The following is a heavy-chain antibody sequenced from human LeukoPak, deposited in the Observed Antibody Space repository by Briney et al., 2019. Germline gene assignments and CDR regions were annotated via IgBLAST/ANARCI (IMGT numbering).Heavy chain of an antibody. CDR3: ARHYGP. J-gene: IGHJ4*02. V-gene: IGHV4-34*01. CDR2: IYYSGST. D-gene: IGHD3-16*01. CDR1: GGSFSGYY. Sequence: SETLSLTCAVYGGSFSGYYWSWIRQPPGKGLEWIGSIYYSGSTYYNPSLKSRVTISVDTSKNQFSLKLNSVTATDTAVYYCARHYGPWGQGTLVTVS.